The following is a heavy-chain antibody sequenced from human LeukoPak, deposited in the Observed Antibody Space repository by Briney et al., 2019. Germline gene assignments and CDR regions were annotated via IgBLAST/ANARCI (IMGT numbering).Heavy chain of an antibody. CDR1: GFTFTSYY. D-gene: IGHD3-9*01. CDR3: ARGSYYDILTGYSKHNWFDP. V-gene: IGHV1-46*01. CDR2: INPSGGST. Sequence: GASVKVSCKASGFTFTSYYMHWVRQAPGQGLEWMGIINPSGGSTSYAQKFQGRVTMTRDMSTSTVYMELSSLRSEDTAVYYCARGSYYDILTGYSKHNWFDPWGQGTLVTVSS. J-gene: IGHJ5*02.